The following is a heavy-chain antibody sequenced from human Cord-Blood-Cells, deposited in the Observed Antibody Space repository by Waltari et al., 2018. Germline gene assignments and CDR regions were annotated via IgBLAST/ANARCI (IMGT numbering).Heavy chain of an antibody. CDR3: ARDHRPKLGIYAFDI. CDR1: GGSLTSTNW. V-gene: IGHV4-4*02. J-gene: IGHJ3*02. CDR2: IYHSGST. Sequence: QVQLQESGPGLVKPSGTLSPTCPVSGGSLTSTNWRSGVRQPPGTGPEWIGEIYHSGSTNYNPSLKSRVTISVDKSKNQFSLKLSSVTAADTAVYYCARDHRPKLGIYAFDIWGQGTMVTVSS.